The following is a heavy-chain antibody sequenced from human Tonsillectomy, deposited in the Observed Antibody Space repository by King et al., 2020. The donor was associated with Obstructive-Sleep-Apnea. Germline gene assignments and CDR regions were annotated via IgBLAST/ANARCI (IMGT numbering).Heavy chain of an antibody. J-gene: IGHJ4*02. V-gene: IGHV3-30-3*01. D-gene: IGHD6-13*01. CDR1: GFTFSSYA. CDR2: ISYDGSNN. CDR3: ARAFSSRWSDFDY. Sequence: VQLVESGGGVVQPGRSLRLSCAASGFTFSSYAMHWVRQAPGKGLEGVAVISYDGSNNYYADSVKGRFTISRDNSKNTLYLQMNTLRVDDTAVYYCARAFSSRWSDFDYWGQGTLVTDSS.